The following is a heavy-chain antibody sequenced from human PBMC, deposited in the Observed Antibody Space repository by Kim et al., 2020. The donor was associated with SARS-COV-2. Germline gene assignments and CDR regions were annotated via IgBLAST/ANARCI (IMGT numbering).Heavy chain of an antibody. V-gene: IGHV3-7*01. CDR2: IKQDGSEK. D-gene: IGHD2-15*01. J-gene: IGHJ4*02. CDR1: GFTFSSYW. CDR3: ARDPRGVVTGFDY. Sequence: GGSLRLSCAASGFTFSSYWMSWVRQAPGKGLEWVANIKQDGSEKYYVDSVKGRFTISRDNAKNSLYLQMNSLRAEDTAVYYCARDPRGVVTGFDYWGQGTLVTVSS.